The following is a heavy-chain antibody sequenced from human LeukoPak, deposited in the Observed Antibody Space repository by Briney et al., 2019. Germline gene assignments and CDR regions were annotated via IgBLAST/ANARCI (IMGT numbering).Heavy chain of an antibody. Sequence: SETLSLTCAVSGGSISSNNWWGWVRQPPGKGLEWIGEIYHSGSPNYNPSLKSRVTISVDKSRNHFSLNLSSMTAADTAVYYCARERAYDSSGYYPGGGMDVWGQGTTVTVSS. V-gene: IGHV4-4*02. D-gene: IGHD3-22*01. CDR2: IYHSGSP. CDR1: GGSISSNNW. CDR3: ARERAYDSSGYYPGGGMDV. J-gene: IGHJ6*02.